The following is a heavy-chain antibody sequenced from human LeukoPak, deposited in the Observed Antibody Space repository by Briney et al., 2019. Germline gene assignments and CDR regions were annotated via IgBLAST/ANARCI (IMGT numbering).Heavy chain of an antibody. CDR2: ISSSSSTI. CDR3: ARGEYYYDSNGYYYVDY. Sequence: GALRLSCAASGFTFSSYSMNWVRQAPGKGLEWVSYISSSSSTIYYADSVKGRFTISRDNAKNSLYLQMNSLRAEDTAVYYCARGEYYYDSNGYYYVDYWGQGTLVTVSS. CDR1: GFTFSSYS. J-gene: IGHJ4*02. D-gene: IGHD3-22*01. V-gene: IGHV3-48*01.